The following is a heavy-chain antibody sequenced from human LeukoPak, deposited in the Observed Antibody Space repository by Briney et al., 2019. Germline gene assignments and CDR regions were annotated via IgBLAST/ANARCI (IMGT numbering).Heavy chain of an antibody. CDR3: AKDIYWSPYGDLDY. CDR2: ISWNSGSI. J-gene: IGHJ4*02. V-gene: IGHV3-9*01. Sequence: GGSLRLSCAASGFTFDDYAMHWVRHAPGKGLEWVSGISWNSGSIGYADSVKGRFTISRDNAKNSLYLQMNSLRAEDTALYYCAKDIYWSPYGDLDYWGQGTLVTVSS. D-gene: IGHD2-8*02. CDR1: GFTFDDYA.